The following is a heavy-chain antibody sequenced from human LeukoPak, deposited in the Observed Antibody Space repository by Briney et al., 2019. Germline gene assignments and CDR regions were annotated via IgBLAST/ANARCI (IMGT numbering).Heavy chain of an antibody. CDR3: ASGYCGGACQLGGVDM. CDR1: GGSISSYY. J-gene: IGHJ3*02. V-gene: IGHV4-59*01. CDR2: THYSGST. D-gene: IGHD2-21*02. Sequence: TLSLTCTVSGGSISSYYWSWLRQPPGKGLEYIGYTHYSGSTNYNPSLKSRVTISLDTSGNQFSLKLSSVTAADTAVYYCASGYCGGACQLGGVDMWGQGTMVTVSS.